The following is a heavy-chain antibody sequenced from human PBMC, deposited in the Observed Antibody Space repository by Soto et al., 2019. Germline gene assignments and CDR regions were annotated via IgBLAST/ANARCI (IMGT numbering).Heavy chain of an antibody. CDR2: ISAYNGNT. CDR3: AREIEGYDSSEPSYYYYGMDV. J-gene: IGHJ6*02. V-gene: IGHV1-18*01. D-gene: IGHD3-22*01. CDR1: GYTFTSYG. Sequence: ASVKVSCKASGYTFTSYGISWVRQAPGQGLEWMGWISAYNGNTNYAQKLQGRVTMTTDTSTSTAYVELRSLRSDDTAVYYCAREIEGYDSSEPSYYYYGMDVWGQGTTVTVSS.